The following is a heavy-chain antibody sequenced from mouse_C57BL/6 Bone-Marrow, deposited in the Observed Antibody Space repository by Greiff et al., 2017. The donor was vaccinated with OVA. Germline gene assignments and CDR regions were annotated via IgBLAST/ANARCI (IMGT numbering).Heavy chain of an antibody. D-gene: IGHD5-5*01. V-gene: IGHV14-4*01. J-gene: IGHJ1*03. CDR1: GFNIKDDY. CDR2: IDPENGDT. Sequence: VPLQQSGAELVRPGASVKLSCTASGFNIKDDYMHWVKQRPEQGLEWIGWIDPENGDTEYASKFQGKATITADTSSNTAYLQLSSLTSEDTAVYYCYRHWYFDVWGTGTTVTVSS. CDR3: YRHWYFDV.